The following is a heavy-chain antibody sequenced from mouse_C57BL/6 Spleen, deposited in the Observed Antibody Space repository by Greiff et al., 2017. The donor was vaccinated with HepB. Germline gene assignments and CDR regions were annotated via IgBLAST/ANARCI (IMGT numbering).Heavy chain of an antibody. CDR3: ARHEGFITTVVARGYFDV. J-gene: IGHJ1*03. CDR2: ISSGGSYT. CDR1: GFTFSSYG. V-gene: IGHV5-6*02. D-gene: IGHD1-1*01. Sequence: EVKLEESGGDLVKPGGSLKLSCAASGFTFSSYGMSWVRQTPDKRLEWVATISSGGSYTYYPDSVKGRFTISRDNAKNTLYLQMSSLKSEDTAMYYCARHEGFITTVVARGYFDVWGTGTTVTVSS.